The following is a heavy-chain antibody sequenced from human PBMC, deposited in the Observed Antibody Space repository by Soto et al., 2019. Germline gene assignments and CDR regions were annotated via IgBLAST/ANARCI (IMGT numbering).Heavy chain of an antibody. CDR1: GFTFGDYA. J-gene: IGHJ5*02. Sequence: GGSLRLSCTASGFTFGDYAMSWFRQAPGKGLEWVGFIRSKAYGGTTEYAASVKGRFTISRDDSKSIAYLQMNSLKTEDTAVYYCSGDSSSSTFEWFDPWGQGTLVTVSS. D-gene: IGHD6-13*01. V-gene: IGHV3-49*03. CDR3: SGDSSSSTFEWFDP. CDR2: IRSKAYGGTT.